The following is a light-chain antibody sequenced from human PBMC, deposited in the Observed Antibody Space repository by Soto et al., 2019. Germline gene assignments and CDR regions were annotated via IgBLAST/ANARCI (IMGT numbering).Light chain of an antibody. CDR3: QHRDSWPLT. CDR2: DAS. J-gene: IGKJ4*01. V-gene: IGKV3-11*01. CDR1: QSLSTY. Sequence: ETVLTQSPATLSLSPGDTATLSCRASQSLSTYLAWYQQKPGQAPRLLIYDASNRATGIPARFSGSGSGTDFTLTISSLEPEDFAVYYCQHRDSWPLTFGGGTKVDIK.